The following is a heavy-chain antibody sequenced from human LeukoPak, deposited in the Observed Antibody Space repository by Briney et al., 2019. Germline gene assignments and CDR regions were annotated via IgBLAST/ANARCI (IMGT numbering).Heavy chain of an antibody. V-gene: IGHV3-21*01. J-gene: IGHJ4*02. CDR1: GFTFSSYN. Sequence: GGSLRLSCAASGFTFSSYNMNWVRQAPGKGLEWVSSISSRSHIYYADSLKGRFTISRDNAKNSLYLQMNSLRAEDTAVYYCARGHYQIELWGQGTLVTVSS. CDR2: ISSRSHI. CDR3: ARGHYQIEL. D-gene: IGHD3-10*01.